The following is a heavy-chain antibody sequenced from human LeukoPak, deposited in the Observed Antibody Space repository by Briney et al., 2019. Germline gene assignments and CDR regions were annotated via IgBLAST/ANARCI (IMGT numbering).Heavy chain of an antibody. J-gene: IGHJ4*02. CDR2: IYTSGST. CDR3: ARGGGYSYGYRIDY. V-gene: IGHV4-61*02. CDR1: GASISSGSYY. Sequence: SETLSLTCTVSGASISSGSYYWSWIRQPAGKGLEWIGGIYTSGSTNYNPSLKSRVTISVATSKDQFSLKLSSVTGADAAVYYCARGGGYSYGYRIDYWGQGTLVTVSS. D-gene: IGHD5-18*01.